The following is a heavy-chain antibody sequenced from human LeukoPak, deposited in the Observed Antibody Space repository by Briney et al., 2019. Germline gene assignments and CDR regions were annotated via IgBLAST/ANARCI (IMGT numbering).Heavy chain of an antibody. CDR1: GYTFTSNA. CDR2: ISAYNGNT. Sequence: ASVKVSCKASGYTFTSNAISWVRQAPGQGLEWMGWISAYNGNTNYAQKFQGKVNMTTDTSTRTAYMDLRSLRSDDTAVYYCARDRGYSSGRAFDFWGQGTLVTVSS. CDR3: ARDRGYSSGRAFDF. J-gene: IGHJ4*02. V-gene: IGHV1-18*04. D-gene: IGHD5-18*01.